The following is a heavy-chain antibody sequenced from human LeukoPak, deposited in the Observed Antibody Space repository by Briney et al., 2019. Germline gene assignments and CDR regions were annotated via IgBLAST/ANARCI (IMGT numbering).Heavy chain of an antibody. Sequence: GASVKVSCKASGYTFTGYYMHWVRQAPGQGLEWMGRINPNSGGTNYAQKFQGRVTMTRDTSISTAYMELSRLRSDDTAVYYCARAFYDYVWGSYRPIDYWGQGTLVTVSS. CDR1: GYTFTGYY. CDR3: ARAFYDYVWGSYRPIDY. J-gene: IGHJ4*02. D-gene: IGHD3-16*02. CDR2: INPNSGGT. V-gene: IGHV1-2*06.